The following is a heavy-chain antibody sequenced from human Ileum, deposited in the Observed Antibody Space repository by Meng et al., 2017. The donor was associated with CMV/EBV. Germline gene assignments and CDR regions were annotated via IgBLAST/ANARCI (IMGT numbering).Heavy chain of an antibody. J-gene: IGHJ4*02. CDR2: IYSDGSST. D-gene: IGHD2-21*01. CDR3: VRGGSTYYGY. Sequence: SCAAPGFTFTTYAMKWVRQAPGKGLVWVSRIYSDGSSTNYADSVKGRFNISRDNAKNTLFLQMNNLRGEDTAVYYCVRGGSTYYGYWGQGSLVTVSS. CDR1: GFTFTTYA. V-gene: IGHV3-74*01.